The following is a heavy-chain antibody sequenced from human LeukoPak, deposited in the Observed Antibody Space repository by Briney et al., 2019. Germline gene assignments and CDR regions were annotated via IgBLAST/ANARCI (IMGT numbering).Heavy chain of an antibody. CDR2: ISSSSSYI. J-gene: IGHJ4*02. D-gene: IGHD3-22*01. CDR1: GFTFSSYS. CDR3: ASREYDSSGYYSY. Sequence: GGSLRLSCAASGFTFSSYSMNWVRQAPGEGLEWVSSISSSSSYIYYADSVKGRFTISRDNAKNSLYLQMNSLRAEDTAVYYCASREYDSSGYYSYWGQGTLVTVSS. V-gene: IGHV3-21*01.